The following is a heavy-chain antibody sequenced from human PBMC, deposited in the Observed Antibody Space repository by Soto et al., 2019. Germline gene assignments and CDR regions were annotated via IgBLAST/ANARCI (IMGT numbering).Heavy chain of an antibody. CDR3: AQRGYCSGGSCYSDY. D-gene: IGHD2-15*01. CDR2: ISGSGGST. Sequence: GGSLRLSCAASGFTFSSYAMSWVRQAPGKGLEWVSAISGSGGSTYYADSVKGRFTISRDNSKNTLYLQMNSLRAEDTAVYYCAQRGYCSGGSCYSDYWGQGTLDTVSS. CDR1: GFTFSSYA. V-gene: IGHV3-23*01. J-gene: IGHJ4*02.